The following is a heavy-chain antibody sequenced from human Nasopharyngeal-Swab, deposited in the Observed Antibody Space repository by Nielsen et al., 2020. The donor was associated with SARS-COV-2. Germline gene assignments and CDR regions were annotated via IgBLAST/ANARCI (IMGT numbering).Heavy chain of an antibody. Sequence: GSLRPSCTLSGPSISSYYWSWIRQPPGKGLEWIGYIYYSGSTNYNPSLKSRVTISVDTSKNQFSLKLSSVTAADTAVYYCARRAGSGWYGYWGQGTLVTVSS. CDR1: GPSISSYY. V-gene: IGHV4-59*01. D-gene: IGHD6-19*01. CDR2: IYYSGST. CDR3: ARRAGSGWYGY. J-gene: IGHJ4*02.